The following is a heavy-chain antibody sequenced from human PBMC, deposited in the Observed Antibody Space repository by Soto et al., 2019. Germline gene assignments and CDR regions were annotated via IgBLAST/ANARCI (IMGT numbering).Heavy chain of an antibody. CDR2: MNPNSGNT. CDR1: GYTFTSYD. Sequence: QVQLVQSGAEVKKPGASVKVSCKASGYTFTSYDINWVRQATGQGLEWMGWMNPNSGNTGYAQKFQGRVTMTRNTSXXTXYXXLGSLRSEDMAVYYCAGVTTYYDCWSGYSNNWFDPWGQGTLVTVSS. CDR3: AGVTTYYDCWSGYSNNWFDP. D-gene: IGHD3-3*01. J-gene: IGHJ5*02. V-gene: IGHV1-8*01.